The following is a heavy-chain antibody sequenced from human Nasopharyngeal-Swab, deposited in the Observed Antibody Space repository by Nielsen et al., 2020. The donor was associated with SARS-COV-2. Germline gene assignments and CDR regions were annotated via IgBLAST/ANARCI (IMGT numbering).Heavy chain of an antibody. J-gene: IGHJ4*02. CDR3: ARDQRGPLGSDY. CDR2: INPSSGGT. Sequence: WVRQAPGQGLEWMGRINPSSGGTNYAQKFQGRVTMTRDTSISTAYMELSRLRSDDTAVYYCARDQRGPLGSDYWGQGTLVTSPQ. V-gene: IGHV1-2*06. D-gene: IGHD2-15*01.